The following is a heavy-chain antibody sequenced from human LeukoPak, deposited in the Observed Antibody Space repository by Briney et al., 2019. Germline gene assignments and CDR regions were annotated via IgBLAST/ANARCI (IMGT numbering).Heavy chain of an antibody. Sequence: SETLSLTCTVSAGSISSYYWSWIRQPPGKGLEWIGYIYYSGSTNYNPSLKSRVTISVDTSKNQFSLKLSSVTAADTAVYYCARDPTRSSGGYWGQGTLVTVSS. CDR1: AGSISSYY. V-gene: IGHV4-59*01. CDR2: IYYSGST. CDR3: ARDPTRSSGGY. D-gene: IGHD6-6*01. J-gene: IGHJ4*02.